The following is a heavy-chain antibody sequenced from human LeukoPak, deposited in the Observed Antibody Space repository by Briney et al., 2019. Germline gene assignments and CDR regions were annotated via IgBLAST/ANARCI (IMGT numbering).Heavy chain of an antibody. V-gene: IGHV4-34*01. CDR1: GGSFSDYF. D-gene: IGHD4-17*01. CDR2: INHGGGT. CDR3: ARGEDGTGDYRPTYFDS. J-gene: IGHJ4*02. Sequence: PSETLSLTCAVYGGSFSDYFWNRIRQPPGKGLEWIGEINHGGGTRYNPSLKSRATISVDTSKKQFSLNLTSVTAADTAVYYCARGEDGTGDYRPTYFDSWGQGTLVTVSS.